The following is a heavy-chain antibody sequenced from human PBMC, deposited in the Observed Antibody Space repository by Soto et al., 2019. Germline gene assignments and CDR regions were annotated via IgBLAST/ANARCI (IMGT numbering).Heavy chain of an antibody. Sequence: SVKVSCKASGGTFSSYAISWVRQAPGQGLEWMGGIIPIFGTANYAQKFQGRVTITADESTSTAYMELSSLRSEDTAVYYCARGRIVVVPAALAESHYYYYGMDVSG. CDR3: ARGRIVVVPAALAESHYYYYGMDV. CDR1: GGTFSSYA. D-gene: IGHD2-2*01. J-gene: IGHJ6*02. CDR2: IIPIFGTA. V-gene: IGHV1-69*13.